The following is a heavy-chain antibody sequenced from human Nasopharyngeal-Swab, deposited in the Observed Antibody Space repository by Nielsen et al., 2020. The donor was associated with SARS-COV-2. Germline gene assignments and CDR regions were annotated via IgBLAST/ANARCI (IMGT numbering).Heavy chain of an antibody. CDR3: ARGREYSSGSYFDY. D-gene: IGHD6-19*01. Sequence: DSVKGRFAISRDNSKNTLYLQMNSLRAEDTAVYYCARGREYSSGSYFDYWGQGTLVTASS. J-gene: IGHJ4*02. V-gene: IGHV3-30*07.